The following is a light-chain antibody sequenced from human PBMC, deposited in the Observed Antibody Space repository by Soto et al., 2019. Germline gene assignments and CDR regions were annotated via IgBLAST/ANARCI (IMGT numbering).Light chain of an antibody. V-gene: IGLV2-14*01. CDR2: DVN. Sequence: QSALTQPASVSGSPGQSITISCTGTSSDVGGYNYVSWYRQYPGQAPKLIIYDVNNRPSGVSNRFSDSKSGNTASLTIPGLHAEDEADYYCSSYTSSSTLVVFGGGTKLTVL. CDR3: SSYTSSSTLVV. CDR1: SSDVGGYNY. J-gene: IGLJ3*02.